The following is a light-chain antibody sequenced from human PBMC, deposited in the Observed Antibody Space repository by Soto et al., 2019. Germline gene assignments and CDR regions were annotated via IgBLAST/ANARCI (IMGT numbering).Light chain of an antibody. CDR1: SSDVGGYNY. CDR2: DVS. CDR3: SSYAGSSTTWV. J-gene: IGLJ3*02. Sequence: QSALTQPASVSGSPGQSITISCTGTSSDVGGYNYVSWYQQLPGKAPKLMIYDVSDRPSGVSNRFSGSKSGNTASLTISGLQAEDEADYYCSSYAGSSTTWVFGGGTKLTVL. V-gene: IGLV2-14*01.